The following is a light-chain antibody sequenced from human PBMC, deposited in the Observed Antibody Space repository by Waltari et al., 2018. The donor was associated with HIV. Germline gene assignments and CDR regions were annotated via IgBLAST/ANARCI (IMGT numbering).Light chain of an antibody. J-gene: IGLJ3*02. V-gene: IGLV2-23*02. Sequence: QSALTQPASVSGSPGQSITISCTGTSRDVGSYYLVSWYQQHPGKAPKLMIYEVNKRPSGVSNRFSGSKSGNTASLTISGLQAEYEADFYCCSYAGSSTLVFGGGTKLTVL. CDR1: SRDVGSYYL. CDR2: EVN. CDR3: CSYAGSSTLV.